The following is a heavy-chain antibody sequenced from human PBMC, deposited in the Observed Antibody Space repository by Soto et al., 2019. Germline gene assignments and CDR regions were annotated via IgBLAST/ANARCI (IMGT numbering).Heavy chain of an antibody. CDR3: ARGGFNYGYVIIDY. CDR1: GYTFTGYY. CDR2: INPNTGGT. Sequence: ASVKVSCKAAGYTFTGYYMHWVRQAPVQVLEWMGWINPNTGGTNYAQKFHGRVTMTRDSSISTAYMELSRLRSDDTAVDYCARGGFNYGYVIIDYWGHGTLVTF. D-gene: IGHD5-18*01. V-gene: IGHV1-2*02. J-gene: IGHJ4*01.